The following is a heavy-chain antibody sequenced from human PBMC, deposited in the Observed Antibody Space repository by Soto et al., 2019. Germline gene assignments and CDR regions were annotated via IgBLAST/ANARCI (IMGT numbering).Heavy chain of an antibody. CDR2: ISYDGSGK. CDR1: GFTFRSYG. CDR3: AKETYDLTAFDV. J-gene: IGHJ3*01. V-gene: IGHV3-30*18. Sequence: QVQLVESGGGVVQPGRSLRLSCEVSGFTFRSYGMHWARQAPGKGLGWVATISYDGSGKYYAASVKGRFAISRDNPKNTLYLQMDSLRAEDTAVYYCAKETYDLTAFDVWGRGTMVTVSS. D-gene: IGHD3-22*01.